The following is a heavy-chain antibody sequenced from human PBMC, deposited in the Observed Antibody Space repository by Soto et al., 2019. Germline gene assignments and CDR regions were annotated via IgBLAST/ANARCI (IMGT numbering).Heavy chain of an antibody. CDR1: GFTFSSYA. Sequence: GGSLRLSCAASGFTFSSYAMSWVRQAPGKGLEWVSAISGVDNSTYYADSVKGRFTISRDNSKNTLYLQMSSLRADDTAVYYCDPMGVWGQGTTVTVSS. CDR3: DPMGV. J-gene: IGHJ6*02. CDR2: ISGVDNST. V-gene: IGHV3-23*01.